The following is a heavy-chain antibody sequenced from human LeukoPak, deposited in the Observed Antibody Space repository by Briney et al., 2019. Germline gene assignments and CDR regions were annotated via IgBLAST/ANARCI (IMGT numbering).Heavy chain of an antibody. Sequence: PSETLSLTCTVPGGSISSGSYFWTWIRQPAGKRLEWIGRINTSGSTNYHPSLKSRATISVETSKNQFSLKLSSVTAADTAVFFCAREGYTSSWYSGYYYFDYWGQGTLVTVSS. D-gene: IGHD6-13*01. CDR2: INTSGST. CDR3: AREGYTSSWYSGYYYFDY. J-gene: IGHJ4*02. V-gene: IGHV4-61*02. CDR1: GGSISSGSYF.